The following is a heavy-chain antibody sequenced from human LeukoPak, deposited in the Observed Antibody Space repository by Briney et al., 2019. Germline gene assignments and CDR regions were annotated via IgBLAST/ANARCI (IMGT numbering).Heavy chain of an antibody. Sequence: PGGSLRLSCAASGFGFTTYAMSWVRQAPGKGLEWVSVISGDGLRTYYADSVKGRFTISRDNSKNTLFLQMNSLRAEDTAIYYCTLHYDYVWETYSYDYWGQGTLVTVSS. V-gene: IGHV3-23*01. CDR1: GFGFTTYA. CDR2: ISGDGLRT. D-gene: IGHD3-16*01. CDR3: TLHYDYVWETYSYDY. J-gene: IGHJ4*02.